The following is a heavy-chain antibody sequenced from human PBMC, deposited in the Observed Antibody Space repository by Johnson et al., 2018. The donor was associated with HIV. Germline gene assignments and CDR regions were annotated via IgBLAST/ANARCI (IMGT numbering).Heavy chain of an antibody. CDR3: AKDQWSSSWTNDAFDI. D-gene: IGHD6-13*01. CDR2: ISGGST. J-gene: IGHJ3*02. V-gene: IGHV3-38-3*01. Sequence: VQLVESRGVLVQPGGSLRLSCAASGFTVSSNEMSWVRQAPGKGLEWVSSISGGSTYYADSRKGRFTISRDNSKNTLHLQMNSLRAEDTAVYYCAKDQWSSSWTNDAFDIWGQGTMVTVSS. CDR1: GFTVSSNE.